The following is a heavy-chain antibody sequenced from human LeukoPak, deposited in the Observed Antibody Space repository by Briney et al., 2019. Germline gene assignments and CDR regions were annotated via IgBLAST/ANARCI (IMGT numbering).Heavy chain of an antibody. CDR2: IYYSGST. CDR3: ARILNYYGSGSYYNGGDY. V-gene: IGHV4-39*01. D-gene: IGHD3-10*01. CDR1: GGSIRSSSCY. Sequence: SETLSLTCTVSGGSIRSSSCYWGWIRQPPGKGLEWIGSIYYSGSTYYNPSLKSRVTISVDTSKNQFSLKLSSVTAADTAVYYRARILNYYGSGSYYNGGDYWGQGTLVTVSS. J-gene: IGHJ4*02.